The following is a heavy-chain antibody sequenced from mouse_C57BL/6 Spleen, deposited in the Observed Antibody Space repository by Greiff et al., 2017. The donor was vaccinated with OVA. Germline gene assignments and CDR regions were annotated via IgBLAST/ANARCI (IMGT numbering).Heavy chain of an antibody. CDR3: ARGGVYDYPAWFAY. D-gene: IGHD2-4*01. Sequence: QVQLKQSGAELVRPGTSVKVSCKASGYAFTNYLIEWVKQRPGQGLEWIGVINPGSGGTNYNEKFKGKATLTADKSSSTAYMQLSSLTSEDSAVYFCARGGVYDYPAWFAYWGQGTLVTVSA. V-gene: IGHV1-54*01. J-gene: IGHJ3*01. CDR1: GYAFTNYL. CDR2: INPGSGGT.